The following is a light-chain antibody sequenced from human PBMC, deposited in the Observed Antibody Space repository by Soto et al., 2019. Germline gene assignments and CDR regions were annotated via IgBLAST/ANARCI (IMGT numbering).Light chain of an antibody. CDR3: SAYTISSSLV. V-gene: IGLV2-11*01. CDR1: SSDVGDYNS. CDR2: DVS. J-gene: IGLJ1*01. Sequence: QSALTQPRSVSGSPGQSVTVSCIGTSSDVGDYNSVSWYQQHPGKAPKLMIYDVSKRPSGVPDRFSGSRSGNTASLTISGLQAEDEADYYCSAYTISSSLVFGTGTKVTVL.